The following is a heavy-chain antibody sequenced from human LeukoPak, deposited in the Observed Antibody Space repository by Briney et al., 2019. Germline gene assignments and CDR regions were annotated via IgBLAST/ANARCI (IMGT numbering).Heavy chain of an antibody. CDR3: ARLSIQGSSRWFDP. Sequence: GESLKISRKGSGYSFTSYWIGWVRQMPGKGLEWMGIIYPDDSDTRYSPSFQGQVTISADKSISTAYLQWSSLKTSDTAIYYCARLSIQGSSRWFDPWGQGTLVTVSS. D-gene: IGHD3-3*01. J-gene: IGHJ5*02. CDR1: GYSFTSYW. CDR2: IYPDDSDT. V-gene: IGHV5-51*01.